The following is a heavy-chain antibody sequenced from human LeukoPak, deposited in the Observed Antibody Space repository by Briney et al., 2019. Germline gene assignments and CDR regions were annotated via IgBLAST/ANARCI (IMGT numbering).Heavy chain of an antibody. J-gene: IGHJ4*02. Sequence: GASVKVSCNASGYTFTGYHMHWVRQAPAQGLEWMGRINPNSGDTNYAQKFQGRVTMTRDTSISTAYMELSRLRSDDTAVYYCARDYCSSTSCLFDYWGQGTLVTVSS. V-gene: IGHV1-2*06. D-gene: IGHD2-2*01. CDR2: INPNSGDT. CDR3: ARDYCSSTSCLFDY. CDR1: GYTFTGYH.